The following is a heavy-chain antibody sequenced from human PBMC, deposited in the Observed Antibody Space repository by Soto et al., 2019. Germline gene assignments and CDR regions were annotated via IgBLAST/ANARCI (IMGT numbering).Heavy chain of an antibody. CDR3: ARGNNWNNFDY. CDR2: IYYSGST. CDR1: GGSISSYY. D-gene: IGHD1-1*01. Sequence: PSETLSLTCTVSGGSISSYYWSWIRQPPGKGLEWIGYIYYSGSTNYNPSLKSRVTISVDTSKNQFSLKLSSVTAADTAVYYGARGNNWNNFDYWGQGTLVPVAS. J-gene: IGHJ4*02. V-gene: IGHV4-59*08.